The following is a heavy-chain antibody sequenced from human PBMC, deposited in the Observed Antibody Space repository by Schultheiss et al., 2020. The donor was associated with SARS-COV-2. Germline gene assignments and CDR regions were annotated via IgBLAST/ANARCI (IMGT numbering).Heavy chain of an antibody. CDR2: ISGSGGST. CDR1: GFVFSTYA. Sequence: GGSLRLSCAASGFVFSTYAMSWVRQAPGKGLEWVSAISGSGGSTYYADSVKGRFTISRDNSKNTLYLQMNSLRAEDTAVYYCARDRMEWNDFSYYYYGMDVWGQGTTVTVSS. J-gene: IGHJ6*02. D-gene: IGHD1-1*01. V-gene: IGHV3-23*01. CDR3: ARDRMEWNDFSYYYYGMDV.